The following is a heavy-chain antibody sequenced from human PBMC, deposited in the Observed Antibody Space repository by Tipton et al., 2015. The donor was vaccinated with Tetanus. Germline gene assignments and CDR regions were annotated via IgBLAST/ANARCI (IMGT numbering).Heavy chain of an antibody. CDR1: GGSMSSSDYY. CDR2: IYYSGSS. D-gene: IGHD4-17*01. Sequence: GLVKPSETLSLTCTVSGGSMSSSDYYWDWIRQPPGKGLEWIGSIYYSGSSYYNPSLESRVTISLDTSKNRFSLKLTSVTAADAAVYYCARPSTTVTPRAFDVWGQGTMVTVSS. V-gene: IGHV4-39*01. CDR3: ARPSTTVTPRAFDV. J-gene: IGHJ3*01.